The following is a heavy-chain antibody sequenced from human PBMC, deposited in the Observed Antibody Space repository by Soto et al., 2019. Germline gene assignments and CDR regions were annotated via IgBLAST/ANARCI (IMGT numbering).Heavy chain of an antibody. J-gene: IGHJ5*02. CDR3: ARVVVPAGWFDP. CDR2: ISSSGRTI. CDR1: GFTFSSYE. Sequence: QAGGSLRLSCAASGFTFSSYEMNWVRQAPGKGLEWVSYISSSGRTIYYADSVKGRFTISRDNARNSLYLQMNSLRAEDTAIYYCARVVVPAGWFDPWGQGTLVTVSS. D-gene: IGHD2-2*01. V-gene: IGHV3-48*03.